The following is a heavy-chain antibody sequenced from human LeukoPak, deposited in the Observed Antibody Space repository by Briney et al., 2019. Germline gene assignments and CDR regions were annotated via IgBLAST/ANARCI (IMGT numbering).Heavy chain of an antibody. Sequence: SQTLSLTCAISGDSVSSNSAAWNWIRQSPSRGLEWLGRTYYRSKWYNDYAVSVKSRITINPDTSKNQFSLQLNSVTPEDTAVYYCARDKGSSGWYVDWFDSWGQGTLVTVSS. D-gene: IGHD6-19*01. J-gene: IGHJ5*01. V-gene: IGHV6-1*01. CDR2: TYYRSKWYN. CDR1: GDSVSSNSAA. CDR3: ARDKGSSGWYVDWFDS.